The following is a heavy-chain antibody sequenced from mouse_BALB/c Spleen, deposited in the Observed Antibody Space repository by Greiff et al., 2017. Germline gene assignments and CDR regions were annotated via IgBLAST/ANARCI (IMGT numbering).Heavy chain of an antibody. CDR3: ARGNYRYDDGDYYAMDY. J-gene: IGHJ4*01. V-gene: IGHV1S137*01. D-gene: IGHD2-14*01. CDR2: ISTYYGDA. CDR1: GYTFTDYA. Sequence: QVQLQQSGAELVRPGVSVKISCKGSGYTFTDYAMHWVKQSHAKSLEWIGVISTYYGDASYNQKFKGKATMTVDKSSSTAYMELARLTSEDSAIYYCARGNYRYDDGDYYAMDYWGQGTSVTVSS.